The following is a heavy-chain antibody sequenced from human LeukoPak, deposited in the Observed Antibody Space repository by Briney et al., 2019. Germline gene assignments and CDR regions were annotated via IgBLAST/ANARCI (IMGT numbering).Heavy chain of an antibody. J-gene: IGHJ6*02. CDR3: ARDSSSSWYMDYYYYGTDV. CDR1: GGSFSGYY. Sequence: SETLSLTCAVYGGSFSGYYWSWIRQPPGKGLEWIGEINHSGSTNYNPSLKSRVTISVDTSKNQFSLKLSSVTAADTAVYYCARDSSSSWYMDYYYYGTDVWGQGTTVTVSS. V-gene: IGHV4-34*01. D-gene: IGHD6-13*01. CDR2: INHSGST.